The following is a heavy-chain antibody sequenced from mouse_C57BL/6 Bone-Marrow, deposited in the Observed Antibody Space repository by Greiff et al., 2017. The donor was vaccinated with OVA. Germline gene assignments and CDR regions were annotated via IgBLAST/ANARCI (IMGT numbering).Heavy chain of an antibody. Sequence: LVESGAELVRPGSSVKISCKASGYAFSKYWMNWVKQRPGQGLEWIGQIYPGDDDTNYSGQFKGKATLTADRSSSTAYMQLSSLTSEDSAVYFCAKKSGYALDYWGQGTSVTVSS. V-gene: IGHV1-80*01. J-gene: IGHJ4*01. CDR1: GYAFSKYW. CDR3: AKKSGYALDY. CDR2: IYPGDDDT.